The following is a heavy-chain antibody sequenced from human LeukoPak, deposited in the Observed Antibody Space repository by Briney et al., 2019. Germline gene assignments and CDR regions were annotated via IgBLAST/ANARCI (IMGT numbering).Heavy chain of an antibody. J-gene: IGHJ4*02. CDR1: GFTFSSYA. D-gene: IGHD3-3*01. CDR2: ISYDGSNK. Sequence: GRSLRPSCAASGFTFSSYAMHWVRQAPGKGLEWVAVISYDGSNKYYADSVKGRFTISRDNSKNTLYLQMNSLRAEDTAVYYCARTYDFWSGYYSGRYFDYWGQGTLVTVSS. V-gene: IGHV3-30*04. CDR3: ARTYDFWSGYYSGRYFDY.